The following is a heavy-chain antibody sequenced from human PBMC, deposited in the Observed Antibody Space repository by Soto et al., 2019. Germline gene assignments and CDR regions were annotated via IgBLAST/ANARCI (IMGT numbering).Heavy chain of an antibody. V-gene: IGHV1-18*01. J-gene: IGHJ5*02. D-gene: IGHD3-16*01. Sequence: QVQLEQSGAEVKKPGASVKVSCKASGYTFTSYGISWVRQAPGQGLEWMGRISAYNGNTNYAQKLQGRVTMTTDTATSTAYLELRSLLAADTAVYYGAREGGGRGNRFDPWGQGTLVTVSS. CDR1: GYTFTSYG. CDR3: AREGGGRGNRFDP. CDR2: ISAYNGNT.